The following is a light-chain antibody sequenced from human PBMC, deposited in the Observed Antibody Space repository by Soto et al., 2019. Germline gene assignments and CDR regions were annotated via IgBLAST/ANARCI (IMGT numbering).Light chain of an antibody. J-gene: IGKJ1*01. Sequence: DIQMTQSPSSLSPSVGDRVTITCRASQSISSYLNWYQQKPGKAPKLLIYAASSLQSGVPSRFSGSGSGTDFTLTISSLQSEDFAVYYCQQYDDWPRTFGQGTKVDTK. V-gene: IGKV1-39*01. CDR2: AAS. CDR1: QSISSY. CDR3: QQYDDWPRT.